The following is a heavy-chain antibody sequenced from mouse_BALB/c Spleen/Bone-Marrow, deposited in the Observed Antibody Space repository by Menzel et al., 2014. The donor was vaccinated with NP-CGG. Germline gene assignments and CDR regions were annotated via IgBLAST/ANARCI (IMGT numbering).Heavy chain of an antibody. Sequence: EVHLVESGAELVKPGASVKLSCTASGFNIKDTYMHWVKQRPEQGLEWIGRIDPANGDTKYDAKFQGKATITADTSSNTAYLQLSSLTSEDTAVYYCARYLIFYDYDEAMDYWGQGTSVTVSS. V-gene: IGHV14-3*02. CDR1: GFNIKDTY. D-gene: IGHD2-4*01. J-gene: IGHJ4*01. CDR2: IDPANGDT. CDR3: ARYLIFYDYDEAMDY.